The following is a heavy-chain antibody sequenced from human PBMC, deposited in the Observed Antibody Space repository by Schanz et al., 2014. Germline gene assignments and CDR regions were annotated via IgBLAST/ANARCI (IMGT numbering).Heavy chain of an antibody. CDR3: ARGNTIFGVVILGWLDP. Sequence: QVQLVQSGSEVKKPGASVKVSCKASGYTFTTYGISWLRQAPGQGLEWMGYISGYNGNTNYAPKVQDRVTMTTDTSTSTVYMELSSLRSEDTAIYYCARGNTIFGVVILGWLDPWGQGTLVTVSS. V-gene: IGHV1-18*04. CDR1: GYTFTTYG. J-gene: IGHJ5*02. CDR2: ISGYNGNT. D-gene: IGHD3-3*01.